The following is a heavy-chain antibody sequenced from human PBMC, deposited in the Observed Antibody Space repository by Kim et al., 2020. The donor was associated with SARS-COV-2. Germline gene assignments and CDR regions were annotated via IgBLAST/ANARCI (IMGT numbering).Heavy chain of an antibody. CDR2: IYYSGST. D-gene: IGHD3-22*01. J-gene: IGHJ4*02. CDR3: ARNYYDSSGYYALLGY. CDR1: GGSISSYY. V-gene: IGHV4-59*01. Sequence: SETLSLTCTVSGGSISSYYWSWIRQPPGKGLEWIGYIYYSGSTNYNPSLKSRVTISVDTSKNQFSLKLSSVTAADTAVYYCARNYYDSSGYYALLGYWGQGTLVTVSS.